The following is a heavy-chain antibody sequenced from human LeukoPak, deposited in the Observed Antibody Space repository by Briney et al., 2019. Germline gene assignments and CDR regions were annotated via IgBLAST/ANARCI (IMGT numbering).Heavy chain of an antibody. CDR2: IIPILGIA. V-gene: IGHV1-69*04. D-gene: IGHD3-22*01. CDR1: GGTFSSYA. J-gene: IGHJ5*02. CDR3: ARGDSITMTNPPDWLDP. Sequence: SVKVSCKASGGTFSSYAISWVRHAPGQGLEWMGRIIPILGIANYAQKFQGRVTITADKSTSTAYMELSSLRSEDTAVYYCARGDSITMTNPPDWLDPWGQGTLVTVSS.